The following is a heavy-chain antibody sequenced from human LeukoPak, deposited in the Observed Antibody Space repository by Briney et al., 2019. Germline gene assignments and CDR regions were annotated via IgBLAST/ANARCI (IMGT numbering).Heavy chain of an antibody. V-gene: IGHV3-11*01. J-gene: IGHJ4*02. D-gene: IGHD3-22*01. CDR3: VRAYTRGYSDDFDY. CDR2: IDGSSSNM. CDR1: GFFFSDYY. Sequence: GGSLRLSCAASGFFFSDYYMSWMRQAPGKGLEWVSYIDGSSSNMYYADSVKGRFTIPRDNAKNSLYLQMNSLRGEDTAVYYCVRAYTRGYSDDFDYWGQGTLVTVSS.